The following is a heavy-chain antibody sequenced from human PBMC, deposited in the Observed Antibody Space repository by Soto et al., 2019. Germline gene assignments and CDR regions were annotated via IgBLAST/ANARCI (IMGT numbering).Heavy chain of an antibody. D-gene: IGHD5-18*01. V-gene: IGHV3-30*18. CDR2: ISYDGSNK. J-gene: IGHJ4*02. Sequence: QVQLVESGGGVVQPGRSLRLSCAASGFTFSSYGMHWVRQAPGKGLEWVAVISYDGSNKYYADSVKGRFTISRDNSKNPLYLQMNSLRAEDTAVYYCAKDQGWGYSYGTDWGQGTLVTVSS. CDR3: AKDQGWGYSYGTD. CDR1: GFTFSSYG.